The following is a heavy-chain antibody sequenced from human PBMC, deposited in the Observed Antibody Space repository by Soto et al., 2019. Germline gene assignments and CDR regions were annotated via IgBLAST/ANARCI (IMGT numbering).Heavy chain of an antibody. V-gene: IGHV4-39*01. J-gene: IGHJ4*02. CDR1: GGSISSSSYY. D-gene: IGHD2-2*02. CDR3: ARQHCSSTSCYTQDFDY. Sequence: SETLSLTCTVSGGSISSSSYYWGWIRQPPGKGLEWIGSIYYSGSTYYNPSLKSRVTISVDTSKNQFSLKLSSVTAAETAVYYCARQHCSSTSCYTQDFDYWGQGTLVTVSS. CDR2: IYYSGST.